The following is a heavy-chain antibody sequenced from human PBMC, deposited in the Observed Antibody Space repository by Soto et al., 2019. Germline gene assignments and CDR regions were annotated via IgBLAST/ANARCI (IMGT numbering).Heavy chain of an antibody. Sequence: QITLKESGPTLVKPTQTLTLTCTFSGLSLSTTGVGVGWIRQPPGKALEWLALIYWDDDKRYSPSLKIRLTITKNTSKNQVVLTMTNMDPVDTATYYCVQSRCGGDCLQSYSSHSYYGLDVWCQGTTVTVSS. J-gene: IGHJ6*02. CDR3: VQSRCGGDCLQSYSSHSYYGLDV. V-gene: IGHV2-5*02. D-gene: IGHD2-21*02. CDR1: GLSLSTTGVG. CDR2: IYWDDDK.